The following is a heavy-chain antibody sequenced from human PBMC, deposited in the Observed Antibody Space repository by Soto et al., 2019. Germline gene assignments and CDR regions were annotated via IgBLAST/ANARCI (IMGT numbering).Heavy chain of an antibody. CDR2: IYYSGST. CDR1: GGSISSYY. V-gene: IGHV4-59*01. CDR3: AREARENYFDY. J-gene: IGHJ4*02. Sequence: SETLSLTCTVSGGSISSYYWSWIRQPPGKGLEWIGYIYYSGSTNYNPSLKSRVTISVDTSKNQFSLKLSSVTAADTAVYYCAREARENYFDYWGQGTLVTVSS.